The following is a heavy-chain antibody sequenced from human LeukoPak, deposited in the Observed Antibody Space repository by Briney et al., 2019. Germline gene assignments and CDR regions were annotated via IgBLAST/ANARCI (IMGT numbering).Heavy chain of an antibody. CDR2: IYYSGST. V-gene: IGHV4-59*12. D-gene: IGHD2-8*01. CDR1: GGSISSYY. J-gene: IGHJ4*02. Sequence: SETLSLTCTVSGGSISSYYWSWIRQPPGKRLEWIGYIYYSGSTNYNPSLKSRDTISVDTSKNQFSLKLSSVTAADTAVYYCARGQDVLMVYAHFDYWGQGTLVTVSS. CDR3: ARGQDVLMVYAHFDY.